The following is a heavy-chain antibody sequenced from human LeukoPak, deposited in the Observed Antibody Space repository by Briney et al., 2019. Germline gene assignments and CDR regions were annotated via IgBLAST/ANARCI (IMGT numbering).Heavy chain of an antibody. V-gene: IGHV1-2*02. Sequence: ASVKVSCKASGYTFTGYYMHWVRQAPGQGLEWMGWINPNSGGTNYAQKFQGRVTMTRDTSISTAYMELSSLKASDTAMYYCARLTTITYTDYWGQGTLITVSS. CDR2: INPNSGGT. CDR3: ARLTTITYTDY. CDR1: GYTFTGYY. J-gene: IGHJ4*02. D-gene: IGHD5-24*01.